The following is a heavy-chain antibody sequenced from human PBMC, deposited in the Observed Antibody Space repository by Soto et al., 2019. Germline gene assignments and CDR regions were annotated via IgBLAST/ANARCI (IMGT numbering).Heavy chain of an antibody. J-gene: IGHJ4*03. Sequence: GGSLRLSCAASGFTFSSYSMNWVRQAPGKGLEWVSYISSSSSTIYYADSVKGRFTISRDNAKNSLYLQMNSLRDEDTAVSYWGKENWSCSLGIDYWGQGTPVTVSS. V-gene: IGHV3-48*02. CDR3: GKENWSCSLGIDY. CDR1: GFTFSSYS. D-gene: IGHD3-3*01. CDR2: ISSSSSTI.